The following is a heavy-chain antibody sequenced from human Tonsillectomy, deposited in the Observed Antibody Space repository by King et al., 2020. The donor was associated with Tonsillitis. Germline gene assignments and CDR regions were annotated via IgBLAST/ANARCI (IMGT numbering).Heavy chain of an antibody. J-gene: IGHJ6*02. Sequence: VQLVESGGGVVQPGRSLRLSCAASGFTFSSYGIHWVRQAPGKGLEWVAVISYDGSNKYYADSVKGRFTISRDNSKNTVYLQMNSRRAEDTAVYYCAKVTSPWSYYYYGMDVWGQGTTVTVSS. V-gene: IGHV3-30*18. CDR3: AKVTSPWSYYYYGMDV. CDR1: GFTFSSYG. D-gene: IGHD3-3*01. CDR2: ISYDGSNK.